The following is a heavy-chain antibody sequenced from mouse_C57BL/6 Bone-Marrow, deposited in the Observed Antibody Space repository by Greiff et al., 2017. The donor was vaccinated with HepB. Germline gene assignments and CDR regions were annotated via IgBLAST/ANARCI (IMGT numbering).Heavy chain of an antibody. D-gene: IGHD3-3*01. J-gene: IGHJ1*03. Sequence: VHVKQSGGGLVQPGESLKLSCESNEYEFPSHDMSWVRKTPEKRLELVAAINSDGGSTYYPDTMERRFIISRDNTKKTLYLQMSSLRSEDTALYYCARHGGDPHWYFDVWGTGTTVTVSS. CDR3: ARHGGDPHWYFDV. CDR2: INSDGGST. V-gene: IGHV5-2*01. CDR1: EYEFPSHD.